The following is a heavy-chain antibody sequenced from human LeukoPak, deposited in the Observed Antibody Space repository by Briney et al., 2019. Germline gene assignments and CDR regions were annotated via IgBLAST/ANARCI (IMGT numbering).Heavy chain of an antibody. D-gene: IGHD3-10*01. CDR2: INPNSGGT. Sequence: ASVKVSCKASGYTFTGYYMHWVRQAPGQGLEWMGWINPNSGGTNYAQKFQGRVTMTRDTSISTAYVELSRVRSDDTAVYYCARHYGSGTYSVYWGQGTLVTVSS. V-gene: IGHV1-2*02. CDR3: ARHYGSGTYSVY. J-gene: IGHJ4*02. CDR1: GYTFTGYY.